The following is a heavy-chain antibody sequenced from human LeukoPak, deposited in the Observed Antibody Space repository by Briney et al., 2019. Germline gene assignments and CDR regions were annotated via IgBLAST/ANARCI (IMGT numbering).Heavy chain of an antibody. CDR1: GGSISSYY. V-gene: IGHV4-59*01. J-gene: IGHJ4*02. Sequence: SETLSLTCTVSGGSISSYYWSWIRQPPGKGLEWIGYIYYSGSTNYNPSLKNRVTISVDTSKNQFSLKLSSVTAADTAVYYCARAHDQSTPFDYWGQGTLVTVSS. D-gene: IGHD1-1*01. CDR2: IYYSGST. CDR3: ARAHDQSTPFDY.